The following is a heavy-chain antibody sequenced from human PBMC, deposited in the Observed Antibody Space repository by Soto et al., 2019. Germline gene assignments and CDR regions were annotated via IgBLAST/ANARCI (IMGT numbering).Heavy chain of an antibody. J-gene: IGHJ2*01. CDR1: GGSISGYY. CDR2: IYSSGST. Sequence: SETLSLTCTGPGGSISGYYWSWIRQPPGKGLDWIGYIYSSGSTNYSPSLKSRVAMSVDTSKSQFSLKLNSVTAADTAVSYCATHSYYGILTGYYKGYYFDLWGRGTPATV. V-gene: IGHV4-59*08. CDR3: ATHSYYGILTGYYKGYYFDL. D-gene: IGHD3-9*01.